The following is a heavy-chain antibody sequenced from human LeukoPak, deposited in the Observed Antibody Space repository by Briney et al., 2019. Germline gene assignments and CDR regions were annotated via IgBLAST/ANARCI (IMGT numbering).Heavy chain of an antibody. Sequence: GGSLRLSCAASGFTFSKSAMTCVRQAPGKGLEWVSSISSTGGSTYYVDSGKGRFTISRDNSKNTLYLQMNSLRAEDTAVYYCAKGPGYSSGWYYLYWGQGTLVTVSS. J-gene: IGHJ4*02. V-gene: IGHV3-23*01. CDR3: AKGPGYSSGWYYLY. CDR1: GFTFSKSA. D-gene: IGHD6-19*01. CDR2: ISSTGGST.